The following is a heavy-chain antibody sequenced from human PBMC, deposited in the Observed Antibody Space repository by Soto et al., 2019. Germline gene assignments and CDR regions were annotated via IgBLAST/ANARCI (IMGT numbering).Heavy chain of an antibody. D-gene: IGHD3-10*01. CDR2: ISYDGSNK. V-gene: IGHV3-30*18. CDR3: AKDPAFTMVRGVISGYFDY. J-gene: IGHJ4*02. CDR1: GFTFSSYG. Sequence: QVQLVESGGGVVQPGRSLRLSCAASGFTFSSYGMHWVRQAPGKGLEWVAVISYDGSNKYYADSVKGRFTISRDNSKNTLYLQMNSLRAEDTAVYYCAKDPAFTMVRGVISGYFDYCGQGTLVTVSS.